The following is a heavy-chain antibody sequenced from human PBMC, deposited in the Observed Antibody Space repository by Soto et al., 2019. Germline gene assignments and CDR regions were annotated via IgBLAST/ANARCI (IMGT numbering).Heavy chain of an antibody. CDR3: ARVGGGIVVVPGANRGDY. CDR1: GFTFSTYT. CDR2: ITGSSRFI. Sequence: GGSLRLSCAASGFTFSTYTMNWVRQAPGKGLEWVSSITGSSRFIYYADSVKGRFTISRDNAEKSLYLQMNSLRAEDTAVYYCARVGGGIVVVPGANRGDYWGQGTLVTVSS. V-gene: IGHV3-21*01. D-gene: IGHD2-2*01. J-gene: IGHJ4*02.